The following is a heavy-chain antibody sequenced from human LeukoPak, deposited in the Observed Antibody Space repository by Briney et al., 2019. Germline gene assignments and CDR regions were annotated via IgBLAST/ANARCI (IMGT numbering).Heavy chain of an antibody. Sequence: PGGSLRLSCAASGFTFSIYSINWVRQAPGKGLEWVANIKQDGSKKYYVDSVKGRFTISRDNAKNSLYLQMNSLRAEDTAVYYCARLSGSSALFDYWGQGTLVTVSS. V-gene: IGHV3-7*01. CDR3: ARLSGSSALFDY. CDR1: GFTFSIYS. D-gene: IGHD6-6*01. J-gene: IGHJ4*02. CDR2: IKQDGSKK.